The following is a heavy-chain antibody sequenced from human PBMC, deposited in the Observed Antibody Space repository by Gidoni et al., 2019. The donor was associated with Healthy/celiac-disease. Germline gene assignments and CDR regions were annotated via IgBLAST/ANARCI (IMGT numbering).Heavy chain of an antibody. CDR1: GGSISSGGYS. CDR2: IYHSGST. Sequence: QLQLQESGSGLVKPSQTLSLTCAVSGGSISSGGYSWSWIRQPPGKGLEWIGYIYHSGSTYDHPALKSRVTISVDRSKNQFSLKLSSVTAADTAVYYCARSHSGVVIRYFDYWGQGTLVTVSS. V-gene: IGHV4-30-2*01. CDR3: ARSHSGVVIRYFDY. D-gene: IGHD3-3*01. J-gene: IGHJ4*02.